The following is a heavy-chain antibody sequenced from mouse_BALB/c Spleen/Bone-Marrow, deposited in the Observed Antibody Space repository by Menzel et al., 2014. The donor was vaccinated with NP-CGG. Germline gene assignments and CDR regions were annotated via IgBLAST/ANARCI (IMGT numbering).Heavy chain of an antibody. CDR1: GFTFSTYG. CDR2: ISSGGGYT. V-gene: IGHV5-6*01. D-gene: IGHD4-1*01. Sequence: DVQLVESGGDLVKPGGSLKLSCAASGFTFSTYGMSWVRQTPDKRLEWVATISSGGGYTYYPDSVKGRFTISRDNANNTLYLQMSSLKSEDTAMYYCTRQRNWDHYAVDYWGQGTSVTVSS. CDR3: TRQRNWDHYAVDY. J-gene: IGHJ4*01.